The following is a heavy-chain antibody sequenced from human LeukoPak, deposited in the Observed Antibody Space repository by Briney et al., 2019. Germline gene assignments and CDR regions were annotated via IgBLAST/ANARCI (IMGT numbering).Heavy chain of an antibody. Sequence: PGGSLRLSCVGSGLGLSGYWMHWVRQVPGKGLAWLSRIDSDGGRIQYADSVKGRFNISRDDAKKTVYLQMNSLRPEDTALYYCARSRGSYAYYFDYWGQGTLITVSS. CDR1: GLGLSGYW. V-gene: IGHV3-74*03. J-gene: IGHJ4*02. CDR3: ARSRGSYAYYFDY. CDR2: IDSDGGRI. D-gene: IGHD1-26*01.